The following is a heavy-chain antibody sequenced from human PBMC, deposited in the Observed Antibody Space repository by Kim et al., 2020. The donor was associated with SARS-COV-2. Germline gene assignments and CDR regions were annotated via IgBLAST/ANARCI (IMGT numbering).Heavy chain of an antibody. Sequence: ASVKVSCKTSGYTFTSYGLSWVRHAPGQGLEWVGWISGYNGNINYAQKFQGRVTLTTDISTNTGYMELRSLRSDDTAGYYCARSLLGSLVCGRYWGQGTLVTVPA. CDR1: GYTFTSYG. CDR3: ARSLLGSLVCGRY. D-gene: IGHD1-26*01. J-gene: IGHJ4*02. V-gene: IGHV1-18*01. CDR2: ISGYNGNI.